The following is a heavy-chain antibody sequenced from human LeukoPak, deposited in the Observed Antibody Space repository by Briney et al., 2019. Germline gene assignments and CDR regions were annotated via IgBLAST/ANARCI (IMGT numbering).Heavy chain of an antibody. V-gene: IGHV3-21*01. CDR3: AKVSAGSGYSAMDH. CDR2: ISSSSSYI. Sequence: GGSLRLSCAASGFTFSSYSMNWVRQAPGKGLEWVSSISSSSSYIYYADSVKGRFTVSRDNSKNTLYLQMNSLRTEDTAVYYCAKVSAGSGYSAMDHWGQGTLVTVSS. J-gene: IGHJ4*02. CDR1: GFTFSSYS. D-gene: IGHD3-3*01.